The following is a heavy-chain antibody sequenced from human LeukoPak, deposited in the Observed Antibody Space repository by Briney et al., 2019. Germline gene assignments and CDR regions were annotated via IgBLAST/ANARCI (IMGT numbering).Heavy chain of an antibody. CDR1: GASMSSYY. D-gene: IGHD4-17*01. CDR3: ARGGEAGLAD. J-gene: IGHJ4*02. CDR2: IYSSGNT. V-gene: IGHV4-59*01. Sequence: PSETLSLTCTVSGASMSSYYWTWIRQPPGKGLEWIGYIYSSGNTNSNPSLKSRVTISVDTSKNQFSLNLNSVTAADRAAYYCARGGEAGLADWGQGTLVTVSS.